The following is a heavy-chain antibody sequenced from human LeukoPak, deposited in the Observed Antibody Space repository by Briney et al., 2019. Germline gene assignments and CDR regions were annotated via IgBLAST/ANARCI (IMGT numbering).Heavy chain of an antibody. V-gene: IGHV3-7*01. CDR3: GSGYESIDY. CDR2: IKQDGGEK. Sequence: GGSLRLSCAASGFTFSSFWMSWVRQAPGKGLEWVANIKQDGGEKYYVDSVKGRFSISRDTAKNTLYLQMNSLRATDTAVYYCGSGYESIDYWGQRTLVTVSS. D-gene: IGHD5-12*01. CDR1: GFTFSSFW. J-gene: IGHJ4*02.